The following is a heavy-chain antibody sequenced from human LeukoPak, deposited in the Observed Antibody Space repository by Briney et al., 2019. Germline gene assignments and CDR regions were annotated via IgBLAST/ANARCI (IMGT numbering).Heavy chain of an antibody. CDR3: ARGPHYYDSSGYYYFDY. CDR2: IGTAGDT. CDR1: GFTFSSYD. V-gene: IGHV3-13*01. Sequence: PVGSLRLSCAASGFTFSSYDMHWVRQATGKGLEWVSAIGTAGDTYYPGSVKGRFTISRENAKNSLYLQMNSLRAGDTAVYYCARGPHYYDSSGYYYFDYWGQGTLVTVSS. D-gene: IGHD3-22*01. J-gene: IGHJ4*02.